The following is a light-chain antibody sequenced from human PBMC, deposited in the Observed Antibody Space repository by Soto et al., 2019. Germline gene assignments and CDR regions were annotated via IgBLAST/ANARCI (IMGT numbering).Light chain of an antibody. Sequence: DIQMTQSPSSLSASVGDRVTITCRASQSISSNLNWYQQKPGKAPKLLIYTAASLQSGVPSRFSGSGSGTDCTLSIASLHLGEFANYYGRRSNRLPPTFSQGTKVEIK. CDR3: RRSNRLPPT. CDR1: QSISSN. V-gene: IGKV1-39*01. CDR2: TAA. J-gene: IGKJ1*01.